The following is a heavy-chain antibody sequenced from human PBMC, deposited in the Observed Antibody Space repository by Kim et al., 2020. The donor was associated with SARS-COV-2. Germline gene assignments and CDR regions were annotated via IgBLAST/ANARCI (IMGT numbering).Heavy chain of an antibody. CDR1: GYTFTHYF. J-gene: IGHJ6*02. CDR3: ARGGPAPGYGDLAMDV. V-gene: IGHV1-46*01. CDR2: INPSGGST. Sequence: ASVKVSCKASGYTFTHYFMHWVRQAPGQGLEWMAMINPSGGSTMFAQRFQDRISVTRDSSTTTVYMDLSSLKFDDTAVYYCARGGPAPGYGDLAMDVWGQ. D-gene: IGHD4-17*01.